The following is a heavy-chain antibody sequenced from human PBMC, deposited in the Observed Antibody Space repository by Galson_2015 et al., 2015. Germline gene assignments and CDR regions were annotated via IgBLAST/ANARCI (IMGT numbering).Heavy chain of an antibody. CDR3: AIEWDIVVIPGPYCYYGLDV. CDR1: GFTFSSYS. CDR2: ISSSSSTI. Sequence: SLRLSCAASGFTFSSYSMNWVRQAPGKGLEWVSYISSSSSTIYYADSVKGRFTISRDNAKNTLYLQMNSLRAEDTAVYYCAIEWDIVVIPGPYCYYGLDVWSQGTTVTVSS. D-gene: IGHD2-2*01. V-gene: IGHV3-48*01. J-gene: IGHJ6*02.